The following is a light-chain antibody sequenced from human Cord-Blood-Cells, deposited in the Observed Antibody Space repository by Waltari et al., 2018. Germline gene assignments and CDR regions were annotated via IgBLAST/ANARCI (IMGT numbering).Light chain of an antibody. CDR2: DAS. CDR3: QQRSNWPLLT. Sequence: IVLPHSPATLSLSPGQRATLSCSASQIVSSYLAWYQQKPGQAPRLLIYDASNRATGIPARFSGSGSGTDFTLTISSLEPEDFAVYYCQQRSNWPLLTFGGGTKVEIK. J-gene: IGKJ4*01. V-gene: IGKV3-11*01. CDR1: QIVSSY.